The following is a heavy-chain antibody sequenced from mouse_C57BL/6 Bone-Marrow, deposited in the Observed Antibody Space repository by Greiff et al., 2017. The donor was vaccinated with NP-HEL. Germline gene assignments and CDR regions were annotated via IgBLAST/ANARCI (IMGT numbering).Heavy chain of an antibody. CDR3: TTALWLRRAMDY. D-gene: IGHD2-2*01. J-gene: IGHJ4*01. CDR1: GFNIKDDY. CDR2: IDPENGDT. V-gene: IGHV14-4*01. Sequence: DVKLVESGAELVRPGASVKLSCTASGFNIKDDYMHWVKQRPEQGLEWIGWIDPENGDTEYASKFQGKATITADTSSNTAYLQLSSLTSEDTAVYYCTTALWLRRAMDYWGQGTSVTVSS.